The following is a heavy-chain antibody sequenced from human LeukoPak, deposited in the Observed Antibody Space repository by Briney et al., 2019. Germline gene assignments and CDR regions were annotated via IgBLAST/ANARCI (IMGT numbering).Heavy chain of an antibody. CDR2: INHSGST. CDR3: ARGGRGGMIVVPRL. D-gene: IGHD3-22*01. Sequence: SETLSLTCAVYGGSFSGYYWSWIRQPPGKGLEWIGEINHSGSTNYNPSLKSRVTISVDTSKNQFSLKLSSVTAADTAVYYCARGGRGGMIVVPRLWGRGTMVTVSS. J-gene: IGHJ3*01. V-gene: IGHV4-34*01. CDR1: GGSFSGYY.